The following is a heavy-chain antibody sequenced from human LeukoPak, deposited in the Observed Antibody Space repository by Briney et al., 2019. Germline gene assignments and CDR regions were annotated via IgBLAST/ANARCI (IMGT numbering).Heavy chain of an antibody. CDR3: ARGVPISGYNNYYYYMDV. J-gene: IGHJ6*03. V-gene: IGHV1-8*03. CDR2: MNPNSGNT. Sequence: ASVKVSCKASGYTFTSYDINWVRQATGQGLEWMGWMNPNSGNTGYAQKFQGRVTITRNTSISTAYMELSSLRSEDTAVYYCARGVPISGYNNYYYYMDVWGKGTTVTVSS. D-gene: IGHD5-24*01. CDR1: GYTFTSYD.